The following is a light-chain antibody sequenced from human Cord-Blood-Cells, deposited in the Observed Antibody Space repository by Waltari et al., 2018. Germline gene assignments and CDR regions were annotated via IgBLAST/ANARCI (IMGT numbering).Light chain of an antibody. CDR2: GAS. CDR1: QSVSSRY. CDR3: QQYGSSLYT. V-gene: IGKV3-20*01. Sequence: EVVLTQSPGTLSLSPGERATLSCRASQSVSSRYLACYQQKPGQAPRLLIYGASSRATGIPDRFSGSGSGTDFTLTISRLEPEDFAVYYCQQYGSSLYTFGQGTKLEIK. J-gene: IGKJ2*01.